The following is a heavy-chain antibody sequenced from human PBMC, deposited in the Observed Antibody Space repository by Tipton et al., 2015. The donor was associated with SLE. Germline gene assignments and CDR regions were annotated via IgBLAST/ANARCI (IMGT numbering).Heavy chain of an antibody. Sequence: QLVQSGGEVKKPGESLKISCKGSGYSFTSYWIGWVRQMPGKGLEWMGIIYPGDSNTRYSPSFQGQVTISADKSISTAYLQWSSLKASDTAMYYCARQGISVGRDGYNYFDYWGQGTLVTVSS. V-gene: IGHV5-51*01. D-gene: IGHD5-24*01. CDR3: ARQGISVGRDGYNYFDY. CDR1: GYSFTSYW. CDR2: IYPGDSNT. J-gene: IGHJ4*02.